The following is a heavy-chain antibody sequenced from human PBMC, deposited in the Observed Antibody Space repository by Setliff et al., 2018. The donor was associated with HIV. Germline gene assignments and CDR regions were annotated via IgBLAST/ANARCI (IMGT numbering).Heavy chain of an antibody. Sequence: GSLRLSCAASGFTFNSYAMSWVRQAPGKGLEWVSAISGGADSTYYADSVRGRFTISRDNSKNTLFLQVNSLRAEDTAVYYCAKTNSGWHYFDDWGQGILVTVSS. CDR2: ISGGADST. D-gene: IGHD6-19*01. CDR1: GFTFNSYA. CDR3: AKTNSGWHYFDD. V-gene: IGHV3-23*01. J-gene: IGHJ4*02.